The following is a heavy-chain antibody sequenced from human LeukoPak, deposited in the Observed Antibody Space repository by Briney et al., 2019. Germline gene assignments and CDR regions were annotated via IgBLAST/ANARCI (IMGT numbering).Heavy chain of an antibody. CDR3: ARTTMVRGVYDAFDI. V-gene: IGHV4-59*01. CDR1: GGSISSYY. D-gene: IGHD3-10*01. J-gene: IGHJ3*02. Sequence: SETLSLTCTVSGGSISSYYWSWIRQPPGKGLEWIGFIYYSGSTNYSPSLKSRVTISVATSKNQFSLKLSSVTAADTAVCYCARTTMVRGVYDAFDIWGQGTMVTVSS. CDR2: IYYSGST.